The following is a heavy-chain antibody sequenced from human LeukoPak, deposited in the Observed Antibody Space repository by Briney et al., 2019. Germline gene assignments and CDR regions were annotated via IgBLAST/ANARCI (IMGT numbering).Heavy chain of an antibody. D-gene: IGHD2-15*01. J-gene: IGHJ4*02. CDR1: GFYIRSYG. CDR2: ISGTSTYI. CDR3: VRETIETGWSPGY. V-gene: IGHV3-21*01. Sequence: PGGSLRLSCAASGFYIRSYGMIWVRQAPGKGLEWVLSISGTSTYIFYADSLRGRFTISTDNAKNSLYLQLNSLRAEDTAIYYCVRETIETGWSPGYWGQGTLVTVSS.